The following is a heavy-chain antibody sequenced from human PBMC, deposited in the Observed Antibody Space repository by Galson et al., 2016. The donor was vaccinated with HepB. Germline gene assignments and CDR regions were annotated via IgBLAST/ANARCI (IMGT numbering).Heavy chain of an antibody. CDR3: ARGGRFYFYGMDV. J-gene: IGHJ6*02. CDR2: IYYSGST. V-gene: IGHV4-39*07. CDR1: GGSISGSSYY. Sequence: SETLSLTCTVSGGSISGSSYYWGWIRQPPGKGLEWIGSIYYSGSTYYNPSLKSRVSISADMSNKQFSLKLSSVSAADTAVYFCARGGRFYFYGMDVWGQGTTVTVSS. D-gene: IGHD3-16*01.